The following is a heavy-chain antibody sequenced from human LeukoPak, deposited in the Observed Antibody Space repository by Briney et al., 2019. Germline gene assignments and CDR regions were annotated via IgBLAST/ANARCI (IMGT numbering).Heavy chain of an antibody. CDR1: GFTVSSNY. D-gene: IGHD2-8*01. J-gene: IGHJ4*02. CDR2: IYSGGST. Sequence: PGGSLRLSCAASGFTVSSNYMSWVRQAPGKGLEWVSVIYSGGSTNYADSVKGRFTISRDNSKNILYLQMNSLRAEDTAVYYCARVYCTNGVCYNIFDYWGQGTLVTVSS. CDR3: ARVYCTNGVCYNIFDY. V-gene: IGHV3-66*01.